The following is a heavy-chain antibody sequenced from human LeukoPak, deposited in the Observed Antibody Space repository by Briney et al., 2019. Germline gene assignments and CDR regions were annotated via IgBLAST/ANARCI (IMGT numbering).Heavy chain of an antibody. Sequence: GGSLRLSCAASGFTFSSYAMHWVRQAPGKGLEWVSSISSSSSYIYYADSVKGRFTISRDNAKNSLYLQMNSLRAEDTAVYYCARDPVGATRSYYFDYWGQGTLVTVSS. CDR1: GFTFSSYA. J-gene: IGHJ4*02. D-gene: IGHD1-26*01. CDR2: ISSSSSYI. V-gene: IGHV3-21*01. CDR3: ARDPVGATRSYYFDY.